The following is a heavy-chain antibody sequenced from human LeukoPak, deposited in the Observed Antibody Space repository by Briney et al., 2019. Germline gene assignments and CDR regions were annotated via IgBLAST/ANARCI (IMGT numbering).Heavy chain of an antibody. V-gene: IGHV3-11*01. D-gene: IGHD3/OR15-3a*01. CDR3: ARERRDWYYVDY. J-gene: IGHJ4*02. Sequence: KTGGSLRLSCAASGFTFSDYYMSWIRQAPGKGLEWVSYISSSGSTIYYADSVKGRFTISRDNAKNSLYLQMNSLRAEDTAVYYCARERRDWYYVDYWGQGTLVTVSS. CDR1: GFTFSDYY. CDR2: ISSSGSTI.